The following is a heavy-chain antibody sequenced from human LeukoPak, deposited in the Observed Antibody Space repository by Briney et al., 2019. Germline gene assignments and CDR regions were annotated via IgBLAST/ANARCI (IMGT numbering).Heavy chain of an antibody. CDR1: GNTFIGHY. D-gene: IGHD6-13*01. CDR2: INPKSGGT. V-gene: IGHV1-2*02. J-gene: IGHJ4*02. CDR3: ARDGGGVVAADYYFES. Sequence: ASVKVSCKASGNTFIGHYLHWVRQAPGQGLEWMGWINPKSGGTNFSPKFQDRVTMTRDTSISTAYMQLSRLRPDDTAVYYCARDGGGVVAADYYFESWGQGTLVTVS.